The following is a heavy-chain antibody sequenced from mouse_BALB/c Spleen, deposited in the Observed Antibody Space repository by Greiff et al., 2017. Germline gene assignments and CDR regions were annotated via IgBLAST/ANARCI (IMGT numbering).Heavy chain of an antibody. CDR1: GFTFSSYG. Sequence: EVHLVESGGDLVKPGGSLKLSCAASGFTFSSYGMSWVRQTPDKRLEWVATISSGGSYTYYPDSVKGRFTISRDNAKNTLYLQMSSLKSEDTAMYYCARHGGRYAMDYWGQGTSVTVSS. V-gene: IGHV5-6*01. D-gene: IGHD1-1*02. CDR2: ISSGGSYT. J-gene: IGHJ4*01. CDR3: ARHGGRYAMDY.